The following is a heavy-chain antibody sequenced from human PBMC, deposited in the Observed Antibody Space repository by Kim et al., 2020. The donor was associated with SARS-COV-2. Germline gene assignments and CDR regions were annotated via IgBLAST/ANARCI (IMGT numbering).Heavy chain of an antibody. Sequence: GGSLRLSCAASGFTFSSYSMNWVRQAPGKGLELVSSISSSSSYIYYADSVKGRFTISRDNAKNSLYLQMNSLRAEDTAVYYCARAIVGFLKWFPDRYYFDYWGQGTLVTVSS. CDR3: ARAIVGFLKWFPDRYYFDY. V-gene: IGHV3-21*01. D-gene: IGHD3-3*01. CDR2: ISSSSSYI. J-gene: IGHJ4*02. CDR1: GFTFSSYS.